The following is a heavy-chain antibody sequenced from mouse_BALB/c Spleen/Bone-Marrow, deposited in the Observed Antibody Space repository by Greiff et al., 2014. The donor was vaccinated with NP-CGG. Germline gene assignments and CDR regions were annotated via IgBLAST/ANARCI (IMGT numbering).Heavy chain of an antibody. Sequence: VQLQQPGAELVKPGASVKLPCTASGFNIKDPYMHWVKQRPEQGLEWIGRIDPANGNTKYDPKFQGKATITADTSSNTAYLQLSSLTSEDTAVYYCAPYYYGRWFTYWGQGTLVTVPA. V-gene: IGHV14-3*02. J-gene: IGHJ3*01. CDR1: GFNIKDPY. D-gene: IGHD1-1*01. CDR2: IDPANGNT. CDR3: APYYYGRWFTY.